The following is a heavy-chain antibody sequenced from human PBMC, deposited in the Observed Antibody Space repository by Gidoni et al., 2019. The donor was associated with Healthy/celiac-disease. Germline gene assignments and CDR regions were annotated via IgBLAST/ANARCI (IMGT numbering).Heavy chain of an antibody. CDR2: IWYDGSNK. V-gene: IGHV3-33*01. Sequence: QVQLVESGGGVVQPGRSLRLSCAASGFTFSSYGMHWVRQAPGKGLEWVAVIWYDGSNKYYADSVKGRFTISRDNSKNTLYLQMNSLRAEDTAVYYCARDGTAMDYYYYYGMDVWGQGTTVTVSS. D-gene: IGHD5-18*01. CDR1: GFTFSSYG. J-gene: IGHJ6*02. CDR3: ARDGTAMDYYYYYGMDV.